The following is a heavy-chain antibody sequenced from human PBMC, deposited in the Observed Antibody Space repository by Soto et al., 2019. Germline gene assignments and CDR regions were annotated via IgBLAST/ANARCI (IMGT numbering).Heavy chain of an antibody. J-gene: IGHJ4*02. CDR1: GGSISSYY. CDR3: ARGASNTYYYDSSGPWFDY. V-gene: IGHV4-59*01. D-gene: IGHD3-22*01. Sequence: PSETLSLTCTVSGGSISSYYWSWIRQPPGKGLEWIGYIYYSGSTNYNPSLKSRVTISVDTSKNQFSLKLSSVTAADTAVYYCARGASNTYYYDSSGPWFDYWGQGTLVTVSS. CDR2: IYYSGST.